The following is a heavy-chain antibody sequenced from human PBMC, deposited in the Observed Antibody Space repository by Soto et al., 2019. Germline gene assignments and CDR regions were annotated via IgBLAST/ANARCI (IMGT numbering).Heavy chain of an antibody. CDR3: ARPLRSAFDY. J-gene: IGHJ4*02. CDR2: IDWDDDK. Sequence: VSGPTLVNPTQTLTLTCTFSGFSLSTSGMCVSWIRQPPGKALEWLALIDWDDDKYYSKSLKTRLTISKDTSKNKVVLTMTKMDPVDTATYSCARPLRSAFDYWGQGTLVTVSS. CDR1: GFSLSTSGMC. V-gene: IGHV2-70*01.